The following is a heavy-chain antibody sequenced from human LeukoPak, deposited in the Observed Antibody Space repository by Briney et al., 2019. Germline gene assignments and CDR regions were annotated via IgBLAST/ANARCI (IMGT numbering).Heavy chain of an antibody. Sequence: PGGSLRLSCAASGVTFSGSAMHWVRQASGKGLEWVGRIRSKANSYATAYAASVKDRFTISRDDSKNTAYLQMNSLKTEDTAVYYCTRPGYSSGWIDYWGQGTLVTVSS. CDR2: IRSKANSYAT. CDR3: TRPGYSSGWIDY. D-gene: IGHD6-19*01. J-gene: IGHJ4*02. V-gene: IGHV3-73*01. CDR1: GVTFSGSA.